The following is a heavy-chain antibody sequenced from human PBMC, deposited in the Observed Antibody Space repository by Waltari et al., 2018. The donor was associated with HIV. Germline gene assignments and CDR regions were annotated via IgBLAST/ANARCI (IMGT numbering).Heavy chain of an antibody. CDR3: ARDKGASDTYKAEYFQH. CDR2: ISAYNGNT. Sequence: VQSERERKPPGASGKISCKPRGYTVPSYGVSWLRLAHGQGFEWVGWISAYNGNTNYAQKFRGRVTLTTDTSTSTAYMELRGLRHEDTAIYYCARDKGASDTYKAEYFQHWGRGTLVSVSA. CDR1: GYTVPSYG. V-gene: IGHV1-18*01. D-gene: IGHD1-20*01. J-gene: IGHJ1*01.